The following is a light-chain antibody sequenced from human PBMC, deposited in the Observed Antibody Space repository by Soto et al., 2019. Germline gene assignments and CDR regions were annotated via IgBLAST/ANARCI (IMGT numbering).Light chain of an antibody. Sequence: QSVLTHPPSASGSPVQSLTISCAGTGSDVGAYKYGSWYQQHPGKAPKLIIYEVDKRPSGVPDRFSSSKFGHTASLTVSGLQAEDEADYYCSSYGGSNIPLYGFGTGTKVTVL. J-gene: IGLJ1*01. CDR2: EVD. CDR3: SSYGGSNIPLYG. CDR1: GSDVGAYKY. V-gene: IGLV2-8*01.